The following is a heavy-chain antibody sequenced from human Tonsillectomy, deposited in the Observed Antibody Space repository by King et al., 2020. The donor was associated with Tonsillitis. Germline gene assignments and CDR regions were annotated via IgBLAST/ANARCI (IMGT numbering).Heavy chain of an antibody. CDR3: ARENYYDKSGPFDY. D-gene: IGHD3-22*01. Sequence: VQLQESGPGLVKPSETLSLTCTVSGGSVSSGSYYWSWVRQPPGKGLEWIGHIYYTGSTNYNPSLKSRVTISADTSKNRVSLKLTSVTAADTAVYWCARENYYDKSGPFDYWGQGTLVTVSS. V-gene: IGHV4-61*01. CDR2: IYYTGST. J-gene: IGHJ4*02. CDR1: GGSVSSGSYY.